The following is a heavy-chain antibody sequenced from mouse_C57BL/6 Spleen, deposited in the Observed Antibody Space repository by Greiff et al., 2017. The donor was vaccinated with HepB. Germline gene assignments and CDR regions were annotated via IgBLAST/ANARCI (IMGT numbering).Heavy chain of an antibody. D-gene: IGHD1-1*02. CDR2: FYPGSGSI. CDR3: ARHEENYALDY. Sequence: GAERVKPGASVKLSGKASGYTCTEHTIHWVKQRSGQGLEWIGWFYPGSGSIKYNEKFKDKATLTADKSSSTVYMELSRLTSEDSAVYFCARHEENYALDYWGQGTTLTVSS. CDR1: GYTCTEHT. J-gene: IGHJ2*01. V-gene: IGHV1-62-2*01.